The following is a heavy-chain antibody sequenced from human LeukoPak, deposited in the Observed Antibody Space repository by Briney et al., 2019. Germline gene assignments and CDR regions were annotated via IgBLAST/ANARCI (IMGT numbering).Heavy chain of an antibody. V-gene: IGHV3-30-3*01. J-gene: IGHJ4*02. CDR1: GFTFSSYA. D-gene: IGHD5-18*01. CDR3: ARDLAYSRLDY. Sequence: GGSLRLSCAASGFTFSSYAMHWVRQAPGKGLEWVAVISYDGSNKYYADSVKGRFTISRDNAENSLYLQMNSLRVEDTAFYYCARDLAYSRLDYWGQGMLVTVSS. CDR2: ISYDGSNK.